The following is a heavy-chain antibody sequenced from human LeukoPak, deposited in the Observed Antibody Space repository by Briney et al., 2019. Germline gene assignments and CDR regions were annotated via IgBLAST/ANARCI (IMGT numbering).Heavy chain of an antibody. CDR3: AGADYDILTGFHNWFDP. V-gene: IGHV4-39*07. D-gene: IGHD3-9*01. J-gene: IGHJ5*02. CDR2: IYYGGST. Sequence: SETLSLTCTVSGGSISSSSYYWGWIRQPPGRGLQWIGSIYYGGSTSNNPSLKSRGTISADTSKNQFSLKLTSVTAADTAVYYCAGADYDILTGFHNWFDPWGQGTLVTVSS. CDR1: GGSISSSSYY.